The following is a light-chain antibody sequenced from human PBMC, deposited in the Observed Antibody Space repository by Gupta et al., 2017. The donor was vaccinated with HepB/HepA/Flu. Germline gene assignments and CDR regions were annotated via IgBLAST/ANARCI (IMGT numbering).Light chain of an antibody. V-gene: IGKV3-15*01. Sequence: EIVMTQSPATLSVSPGERATLSCRASQSVSSNLAWYQQKPGQAPRLRIYGASTRATGTPARFSGSGSGTEFTLTISSLQSEDFAVYYCQQYNNWPPAGTFGQGTKVEIK. CDR3: QQYNNWPPAGT. J-gene: IGKJ1*01. CDR1: QSVSSN. CDR2: GAS.